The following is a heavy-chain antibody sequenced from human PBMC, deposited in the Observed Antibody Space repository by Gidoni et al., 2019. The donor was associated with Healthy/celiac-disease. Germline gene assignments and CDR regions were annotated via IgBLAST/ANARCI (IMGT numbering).Heavy chain of an antibody. D-gene: IGHD1-26*01. Sequence: QVQLQESGPGLVQPSETLSLTCTVPGRSISSYYWSWIRQPPGKGLEWIGYIYYSGSTNYNPSLKSRVTISVDTSKNQFSLKLSSVTAADTAVYYCARHIVGATPYFDYWGQGTLVTVSS. V-gene: IGHV4-59*01. J-gene: IGHJ4*02. CDR3: ARHIVGATPYFDY. CDR2: IYYSGST. CDR1: GRSISSYY.